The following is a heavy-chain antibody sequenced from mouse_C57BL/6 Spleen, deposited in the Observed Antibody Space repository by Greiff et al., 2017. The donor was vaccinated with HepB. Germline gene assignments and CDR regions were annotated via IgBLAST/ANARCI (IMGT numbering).Heavy chain of an antibody. V-gene: IGHV1-82*01. CDR1: GYAFSRSW. CDR2: IYPGDGDT. J-gene: IGHJ2*01. D-gene: IGHD1-1*01. Sequence: QVQLQQSGPELVKPGASVKISCKASGYAFSRSWMHWVKQRPGQGLEWIGRIYPGDGDTNYNGKFKGKATLTADKSSSTAYRQLSSLTSEASAVYFGARTYGRRFDYWGQGTTRTVSS. CDR3: ARTYGRRFDY.